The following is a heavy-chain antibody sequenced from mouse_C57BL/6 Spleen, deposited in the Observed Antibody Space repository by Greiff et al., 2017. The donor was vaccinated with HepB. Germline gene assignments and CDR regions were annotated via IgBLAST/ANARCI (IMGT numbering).Heavy chain of an antibody. CDR2: IDPSDSYT. V-gene: IGHV1-50*01. CDR3: ARRIYDGYYFDY. J-gene: IGHJ2*01. D-gene: IGHD2-3*01. CDR1: GYTFTSYW. Sequence: QVQLQQPGAELVKPGASVKLSCKASGYTFTSYWMQWVKQRPGQGLEWIGEIDPSDSYTNYNQKFKGKATLTVDTSSSTAYMQLSSLTSEDSAVYYCARRIYDGYYFDYWGQGTTLTVSS.